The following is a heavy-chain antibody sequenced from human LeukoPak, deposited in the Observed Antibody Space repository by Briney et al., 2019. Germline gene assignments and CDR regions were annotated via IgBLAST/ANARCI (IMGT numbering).Heavy chain of an antibody. D-gene: IGHD6-13*01. V-gene: IGHV4-39*01. CDR3: ARYGSYSSSWYFDY. J-gene: IGHJ4*02. CDR2: IFHSGST. Sequence: PSETLSLTCTVSGVSISSSSYYWGWIRQSPGKGLEWIGSIFHSGSTYYDPSLKSRVTISVDTSKNQFSLKLSSVTAADTAVYYCARYGSYSSSWYFDYWGQGTLVTVSS. CDR1: GVSISSSSYY.